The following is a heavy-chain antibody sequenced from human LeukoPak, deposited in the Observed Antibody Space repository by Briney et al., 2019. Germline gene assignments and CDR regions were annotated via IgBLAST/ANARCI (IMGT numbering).Heavy chain of an antibody. CDR1: GYTFTGYY. V-gene: IGHV1-2*04. J-gene: IGHJ3*02. D-gene: IGHD1-20*01. Sequence: ASVKVSCKASGYTFTGYYMHWVRQAPGQGLEWMGWINPNSGGTNYAQKFQGWVTMTRDTSISTAYMELSRLRSDDTAVCYCARGGITGTTRGPTRLNDAFDIWGQGTMVTVSS. CDR2: INPNSGGT. CDR3: ARGGITGTTRGPTRLNDAFDI.